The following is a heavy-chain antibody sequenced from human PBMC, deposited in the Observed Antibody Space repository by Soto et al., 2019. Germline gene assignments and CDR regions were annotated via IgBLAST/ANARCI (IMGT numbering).Heavy chain of an antibody. CDR3: SRALDSSGYYFTHY. D-gene: IGHD3-22*01. V-gene: IGHV3-49*04. Sequence: PGGSLRLSCTASGFTFGDYAMSWVRQAPGRGLEWVGFIRSKAHGGTSEYAASVKARFTISRDDSKSIAYLQMNSLKTEDTAVYYCSRALDSSGYYFTHYWGQGTLVTVSS. CDR2: IRSKAHGGTS. CDR1: GFTFGDYA. J-gene: IGHJ4*02.